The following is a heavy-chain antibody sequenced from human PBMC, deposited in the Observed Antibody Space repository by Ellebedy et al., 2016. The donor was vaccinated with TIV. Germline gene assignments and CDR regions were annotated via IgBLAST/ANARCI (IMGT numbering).Heavy chain of an antibody. V-gene: IGHV3-23*01. Sequence: GESLKISXAASGVTFRCHVLNWVRQAPGKGLEWVSGTSGSGGVTFYADSVKGRFTISRDISDKTLYLQMDSLRDEDTAVYFCAKGSYCGGDWWGQGTLVTVSS. CDR1: GVTFRCHV. CDR2: TSGSGGVT. J-gene: IGHJ1*01. CDR3: AKGSYCGGDW. D-gene: IGHD2-21*01.